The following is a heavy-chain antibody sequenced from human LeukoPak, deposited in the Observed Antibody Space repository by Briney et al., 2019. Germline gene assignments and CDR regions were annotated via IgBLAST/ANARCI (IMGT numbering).Heavy chain of an antibody. CDR1: GDSVSSNSAA. D-gene: IGHD1-26*01. V-gene: IGHV6-1*01. CDR2: TYYRSKWYN. Sequence: SQTLSLTCGISGDSVSSNSAAWNWIRQSPSRGLEWLGRTYYRSKWYNHYALSLKSRITVNPDTSKNQFSLQLNSVTPEDTAVYYCAETSALVGATSAFDIWGQGTMVTVSS. CDR3: AETSALVGATSAFDI. J-gene: IGHJ3*02.